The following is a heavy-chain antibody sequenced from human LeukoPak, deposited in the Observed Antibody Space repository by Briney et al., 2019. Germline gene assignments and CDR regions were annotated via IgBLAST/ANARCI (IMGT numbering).Heavy chain of an antibody. V-gene: IGHV1-69*01. Sequence: SVKVSCKASGGSFSSYGISWVRQAPGQGLEWMGGIIPIFGTANYAQKFQGRVTITADESTSTAYMELSSLRSEDTAVYYCARSLLTGYAFQHWGQGTLVTVSS. CDR3: ARSLLTGYAFQH. CDR2: IIPIFGTA. D-gene: IGHD3-9*01. J-gene: IGHJ1*01. CDR1: GGSFSSYG.